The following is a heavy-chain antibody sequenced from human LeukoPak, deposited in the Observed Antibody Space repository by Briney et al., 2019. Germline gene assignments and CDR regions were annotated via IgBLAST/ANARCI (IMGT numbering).Heavy chain of an antibody. J-gene: IGHJ4*02. CDR3: ARGVPRIAAAGY. Sequence: SETLSLTCAVYGGSFSGYYWSWIRQPPGKGLEWIGEINHSGSTNYNPSLKSRVTISVDTSKNQFSLKLSSVTAADTAVYYCARGVPRIAAAGYWGQGTLVTVSS. V-gene: IGHV4-34*01. CDR2: INHSGST. D-gene: IGHD6-13*01. CDR1: GGSFSGYY.